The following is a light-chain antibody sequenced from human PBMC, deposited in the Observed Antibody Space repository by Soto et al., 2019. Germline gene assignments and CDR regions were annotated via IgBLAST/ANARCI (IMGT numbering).Light chain of an antibody. CDR3: AAWDASLSGPWV. CDR2: RNN. CDR1: SSNNGSNY. J-gene: IGLJ3*02. V-gene: IGLV1-47*01. Sequence: QSVLTQPPSASGTPGQRVTISCSGSSSNNGSNYVYSYQQLPGTAPKLLIYRNNQRPSGVPDRFSGSKSGTSASLAISGVRSEDEADYYCAAWDASLSGPWVFSGGTKLTVL.